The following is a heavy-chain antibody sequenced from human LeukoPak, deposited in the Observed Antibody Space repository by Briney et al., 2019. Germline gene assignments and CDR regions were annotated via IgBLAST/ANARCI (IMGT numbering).Heavy chain of an antibody. V-gene: IGHV4-59*08. CDR3: ARHGSFYYFDY. Sequence: PSETLSLTCTVSGGSISSYYWSWIRQPPGKGLEWIGYIYYSGSTNYSPSLKSRVTISVGTSKDQFSLKLSSVTAADTAVYYCARHGSFYYFDYWGRGTLVTISS. CDR1: GGSISSYY. CDR2: IYYSGST. J-gene: IGHJ4*02.